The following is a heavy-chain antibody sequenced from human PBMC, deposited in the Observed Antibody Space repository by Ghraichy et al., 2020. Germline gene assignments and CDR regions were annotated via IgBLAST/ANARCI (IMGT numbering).Heavy chain of an antibody. V-gene: IGHV1-2*02. J-gene: IGHJ4*02. Sequence: ASVKVSCKASGHTFTGYYVKWVRQPPGQGFEWVGWINPNSGATNYAQNFQGRVTMTRDTSITTVYMELSSLRSDDTAVYYCARGGVGATKFDYWGQGTLVSVSS. CDR2: INPNSGAT. CDR1: GHTFTGYY. D-gene: IGHD1-26*01. CDR3: ARGGVGATKFDY.